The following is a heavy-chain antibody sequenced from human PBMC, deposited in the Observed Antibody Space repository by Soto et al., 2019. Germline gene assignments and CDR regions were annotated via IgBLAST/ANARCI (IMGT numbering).Heavy chain of an antibody. CDR3: ARHPMTVATQYYYYYVMDF. CDR2: IYYSGST. D-gene: IGHD4-4*01. CDR1: GGYISSSSYC. V-gene: IGHV4-39*01. Sequence: SATLSLTCPVSGGYISSSSYCCGWIRQPPGKGLEWIGSIYYSGSTYYNPSLKSRVTISVDTSKNQFSLKLSSVTAADTAVYYCARHPMTVATQYYYYYVMDFWGQGTTVTVSS. J-gene: IGHJ6*02.